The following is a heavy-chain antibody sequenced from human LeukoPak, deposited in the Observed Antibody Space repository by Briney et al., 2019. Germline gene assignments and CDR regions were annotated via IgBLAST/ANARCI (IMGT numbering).Heavy chain of an antibody. CDR3: TSRYCSTSNCYSFDN. CDR2: ISSTSVHI. J-gene: IGHJ3*02. Sequence: GSLRLSCVASGFTFSSYEMSWVRQAPGKGLEWVSSISSTSVHIFYADSVKGRFSISRDNAKNSLYLQMNSLRVEDTAVYYCTSRYCSTSNCYSFDNWGQGTMVTVSS. V-gene: IGHV3-21*01. CDR1: GFTFSSYE. D-gene: IGHD2-2*01.